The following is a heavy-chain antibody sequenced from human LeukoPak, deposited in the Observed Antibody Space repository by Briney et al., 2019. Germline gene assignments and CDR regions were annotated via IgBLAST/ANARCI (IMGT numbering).Heavy chain of an antibody. D-gene: IGHD3-22*01. CDR1: GFTFSSYG. CDR2: IRYDGSNK. V-gene: IGHV3-30*02. J-gene: IGHJ4*02. CDR3: ARMYGDSSGYPYFDY. Sequence: PGGSLRLSCAASGFTFSSYGMHWVRQAPGKGLEWVAFIRYDGSNKYYTDSVKGRFTISRDNAKNSLYLQMNSLRAEDTAVYYCARMYGDSSGYPYFDYWGQGTLVTVSS.